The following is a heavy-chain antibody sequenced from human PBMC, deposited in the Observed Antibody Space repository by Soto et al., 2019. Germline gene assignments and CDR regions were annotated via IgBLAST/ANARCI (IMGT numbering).Heavy chain of an antibody. CDR3: ARHACSSTSCYRRHYYYYGMDV. V-gene: IGHV5-51*01. CDR1: GYSFTSYW. D-gene: IGHD2-2*01. Sequence: GESLKISCKGSGYSFTSYWIGWVRQMPGKGLEWMGIIYPGDSDARYSPSFQGQVTISAAQSISTAYLQWSSLKASDTAMYYCARHACSSTSCYRRHYYYYGMDVWGQGTTVTLSS. J-gene: IGHJ6*02. CDR2: IYPGDSDA.